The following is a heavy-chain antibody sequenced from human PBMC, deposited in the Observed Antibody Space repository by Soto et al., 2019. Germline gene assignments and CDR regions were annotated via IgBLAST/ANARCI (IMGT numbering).Heavy chain of an antibody. V-gene: IGHV3-23*01. CDR1: GFTFSSYA. CDR3: AISPSLGELSIFDY. Sequence: PGGSLRLSCAASGFTFSSYAMSWVRQAPGKGLEWVSAISGSGGSTYYADSVKGRFTISRDNSKNTLYLQMNSLRAEDTAVYYCAISPSLGELSIFDYWGQGTLVTVSS. J-gene: IGHJ4*02. CDR2: ISGSGGST. D-gene: IGHD3-16*02.